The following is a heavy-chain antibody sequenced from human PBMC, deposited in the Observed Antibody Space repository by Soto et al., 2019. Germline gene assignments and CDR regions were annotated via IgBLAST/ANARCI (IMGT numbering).Heavy chain of an antibody. V-gene: IGHV1-24*01. D-gene: IGHD2-2*01. Sequence: QVQLVQSGAEVKKPGASVKVSCKVSGYTLTELSMHWVRQAPGKGLEWMGGFDPEDGETIYAQNFQGRVTMTEDPSTTPAYMELRSLRSEDTAVYYCSTDSPKYCSRTSCFKWGWFDPWGQGTLVTVSS. CDR2: FDPEDGET. J-gene: IGHJ5*02. CDR1: GYTLTELS. CDR3: STDSPKYCSRTSCFKWGWFDP.